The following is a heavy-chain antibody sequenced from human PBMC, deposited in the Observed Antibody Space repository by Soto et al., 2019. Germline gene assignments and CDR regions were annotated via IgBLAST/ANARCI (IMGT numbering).Heavy chain of an antibody. J-gene: IGHJ2*01. CDR3: ARGGSRYWDFYL. Sequence: QVQLVQSGAEVKKPGASVKVSCKASGYTFTSYAMHWVRQAPGQRLEWMGWINAGNGNPKYSQQFQGRVTTTTATPASTAYMELSSLRPDDTAVYYCARGGSRYWDFYLWGRRTLVTVSS. CDR1: GYTFTSYA. V-gene: IGHV1-3*01. CDR2: INAGNGNP. D-gene: IGHD1-26*01.